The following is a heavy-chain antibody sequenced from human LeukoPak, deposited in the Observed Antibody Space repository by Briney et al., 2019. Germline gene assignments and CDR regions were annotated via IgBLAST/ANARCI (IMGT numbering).Heavy chain of an antibody. CDR3: ARHGYSSGSLAWFDP. V-gene: IGHV4-59*01. CDR1: GGSISSYY. J-gene: IGHJ5*02. Sequence: SETLSLTCTVAGGSISSYYWSWIRQPPGKGLEGIGYIYYSGSTNYNPSLTSRVTISVDTSKNQFSLKLSSVTAADTAVYYCARHGYSSGSLAWFDPWGQGTQVTVSS. CDR2: IYYSGST. D-gene: IGHD6-19*01.